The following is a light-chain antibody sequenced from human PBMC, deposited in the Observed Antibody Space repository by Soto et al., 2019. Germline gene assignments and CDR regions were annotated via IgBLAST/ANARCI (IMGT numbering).Light chain of an antibody. CDR3: CSYAGSNTFV. V-gene: IGLV2-23*03. CDR1: SSDVGNYNL. CDR2: EGS. Sequence: SVLTQPASVSGSPGQSITISCTGTSSDVGNYNLVSWCQQHPGKAPKLMIYEGSKRPSGVSNRFSGSKSGNTASLTISGLQAEDEADYYCCSYAGSNTFVFRTGTKVTV. J-gene: IGLJ1*01.